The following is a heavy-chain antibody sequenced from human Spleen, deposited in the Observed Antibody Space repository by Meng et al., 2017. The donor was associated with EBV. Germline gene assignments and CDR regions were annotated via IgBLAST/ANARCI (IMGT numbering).Heavy chain of an antibody. V-gene: IGHV3-33*01. Sequence: QVQLVESGXGVVQPGSSLRLSCSASGFTFSSYGMHWVRQAPGKGLEWVALIWFDSSNVYYVDSVKGRFTISRDNSKNTLYLQMNSLRAEDTAVYFCARDASPAFGDYFFDDWGQGTLGTVSS. D-gene: IGHD4-17*01. CDR1: GFTFSSYG. CDR3: ARDASPAFGDYFFDD. J-gene: IGHJ4*02. CDR2: IWFDSSNV.